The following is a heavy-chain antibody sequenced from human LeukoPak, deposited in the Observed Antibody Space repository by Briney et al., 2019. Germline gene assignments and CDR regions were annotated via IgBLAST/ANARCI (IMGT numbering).Heavy chain of an antibody. D-gene: IGHD2-15*01. CDR3: AKDPLDSSNLDY. CDR2: ISGSGGST. Sequence: GGSLRLSCAASGFTLSSYAMSWVRQAPGKGLEWVSAISGSGGSTYYADSVKGRFTISRDNSKNTLYLQMNSLRAEDTAVYYCAKDPLDSSNLDYWGQGTLVTVSS. V-gene: IGHV3-23*01. CDR1: GFTLSSYA. J-gene: IGHJ4*02.